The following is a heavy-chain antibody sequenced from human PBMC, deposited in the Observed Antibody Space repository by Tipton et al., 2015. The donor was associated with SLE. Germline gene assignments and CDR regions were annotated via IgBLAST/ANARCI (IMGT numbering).Heavy chain of an antibody. CDR1: GFTFNRYA. CDR3: AKASRTTGYYFDY. CDR2: ISGSGDST. D-gene: IGHD1-7*01. V-gene: IGHV3-23*01. Sequence: SLRLSCAASGFTFNRYAITWVRQASEKGLEWVSGISGSGDSTYCADSVKGRFTISRDNSKNTLYLQMNSLRAEDTAIYYCAKASRTTGYYFDYWGQGTLVTVSS. J-gene: IGHJ4*02.